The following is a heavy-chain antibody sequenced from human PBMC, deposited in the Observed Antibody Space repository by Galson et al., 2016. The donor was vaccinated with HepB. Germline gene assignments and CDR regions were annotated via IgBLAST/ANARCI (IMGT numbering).Heavy chain of an antibody. CDR1: GDTFIGYW. CDR2: IFPSDSTI. CDR3: ARGRGGYYYDMDV. Sequence: QSGAEVKKPGESLTISCPGSGDTFIGYWIVWVRQLPGKGLEWMGTIFPSDSTIKYSPSFRGQVTISADKSITTAYLQWSTLKASDTAIFYCARGRGGYYYDMDVWGQGTAVTVS. V-gene: IGHV5-51*01. J-gene: IGHJ6*02. D-gene: IGHD3-3*01.